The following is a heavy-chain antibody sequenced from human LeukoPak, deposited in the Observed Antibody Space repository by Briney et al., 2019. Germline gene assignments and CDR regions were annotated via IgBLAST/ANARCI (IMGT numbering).Heavy chain of an antibody. J-gene: IGHJ4*02. CDR1: GFTFSDYC. D-gene: IGHD3-22*01. CDR2: ISYDGSNK. CDR3: ARDSVDDSSGYYPSN. V-gene: IGHV3-30*03. Sequence: GGSLRLSCAASGFTFSDYCMSWIRQAPGKGLEWVAVISYDGSNKYYADSVKGRFTISRDNSKNTLYLQMNSLRAEDTAVYYCARDSVDDSSGYYPSNWGQGTLVTVSS.